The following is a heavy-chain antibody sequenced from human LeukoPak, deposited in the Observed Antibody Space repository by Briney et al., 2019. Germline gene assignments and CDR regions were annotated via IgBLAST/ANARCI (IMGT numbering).Heavy chain of an antibody. V-gene: IGHV4-34*01. CDR2: INHSGST. Sequence: PSETLSLTCAVYGGSFSGYYWSWIRQPPGKGLEWIGEINHSGSTNYNPSLKSRVTISVDTSKNQFSLKLSSVTAADTAVYYCARQGIYGGDIDYWGQGTLVTVSS. J-gene: IGHJ4*02. CDR1: GGSFSGYY. CDR3: ARQGIYGGDIDY. D-gene: IGHD2-21*02.